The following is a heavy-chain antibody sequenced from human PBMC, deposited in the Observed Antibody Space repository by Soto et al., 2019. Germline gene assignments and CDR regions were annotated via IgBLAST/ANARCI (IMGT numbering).Heavy chain of an antibody. J-gene: IGHJ3*02. V-gene: IGHV2-5*02. Sequence: QITLKESGPTLVKPTQTLTLTCTFSGFSLSTSGVGVGWIRQPPGKALEWLALIYWDDDKRYSPSLKSRLTITXATPKXXVVLTMTNMDPVDTATYYCAHSVVVTAIAHDAFDIWGQGTMVTVSS. CDR2: IYWDDDK. CDR1: GFSLSTSGVG. D-gene: IGHD2-21*02. CDR3: AHSVVVTAIAHDAFDI.